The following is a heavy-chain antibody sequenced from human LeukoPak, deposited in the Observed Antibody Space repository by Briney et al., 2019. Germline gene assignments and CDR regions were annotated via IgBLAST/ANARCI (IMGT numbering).Heavy chain of an antibody. CDR2: IYPGDSDT. V-gene: IGHV5-51*01. CDR1: GYSFSSQW. D-gene: IGHD6-13*01. CDR3: ARTPNIAAAGSGMDV. J-gene: IGHJ6*02. Sequence: GESLKISCKGSGYSFSSQWIAWVRQMPGKGLEWMGIIYPGDSDTRYSPSFQGQVTISADKSISTAYLQRNSLQVSDTAMYFCARTPNIAAAGSGMDVWGQGTTVTVS.